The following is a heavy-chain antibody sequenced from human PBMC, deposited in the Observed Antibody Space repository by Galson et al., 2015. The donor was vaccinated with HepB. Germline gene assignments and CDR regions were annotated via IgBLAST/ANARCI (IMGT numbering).Heavy chain of an antibody. CDR2: ISSSSSTI. J-gene: IGHJ6*02. D-gene: IGHD3-16*01. CDR1: GFTFSSYS. V-gene: IGHV3-48*01. CDR3: ARDWGYYYYYGMDV. Sequence: SLRLSCAASGFTFSSYSMNWVRQAPGKGQEWVSYISSSSSTIYYADSVKGRFTISRDNAKNSLYLQMNSLRGEDTAVYYCARDWGYYYYYGMDVWGQGTTVTVSS.